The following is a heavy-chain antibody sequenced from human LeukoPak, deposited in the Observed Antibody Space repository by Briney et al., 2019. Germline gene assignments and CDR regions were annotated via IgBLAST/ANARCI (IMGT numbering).Heavy chain of an antibody. V-gene: IGHV4-61*02. CDR1: GGSINRCTQY. D-gene: IGHD3-22*01. CDR2: FYTSGNI. CDR3: ARDRSYYSDAGADS. J-gene: IGHJ5*01. Sequence: SETLSLTCSVSGGSINRCTQYWIWLPPPAGKGLEGYGRFYTSGNINYNLSLRSRVPIVTDTSKLQFSLRLGSVTAADTAVYYCARDRSYYSDAGADSWGQGILVIVSS.